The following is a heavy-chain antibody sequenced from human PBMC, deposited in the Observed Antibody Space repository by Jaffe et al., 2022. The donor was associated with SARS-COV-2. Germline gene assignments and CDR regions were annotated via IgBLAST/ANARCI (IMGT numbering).Heavy chain of an antibody. Sequence: EVQLVESGGDLVQPGGSLRLSCATSGFTFSNYWMTWVRQAPGKGLEWVANIKQDGSDKYYVDSVKGRFTISRDNAKNSLYLQMNSLRAEDTAMYYCARDPYCSGSSCYLNYYAMDVWGRGTTVTVSS. J-gene: IGHJ6*02. CDR2: IKQDGSDK. CDR1: GFTFSNYW. D-gene: IGHD2-2*01. V-gene: IGHV3-7*03. CDR3: ARDPYCSGSSCYLNYYAMDV.